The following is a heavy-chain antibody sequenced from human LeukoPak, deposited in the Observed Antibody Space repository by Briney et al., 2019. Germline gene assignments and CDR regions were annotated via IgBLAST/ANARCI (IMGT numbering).Heavy chain of an antibody. D-gene: IGHD3-10*01. CDR3: ARRPSGRYYYYGMDV. J-gene: IGHJ6*02. V-gene: IGHV1-69*13. CDR1: GGTFSSYA. Sequence: GASVKVSCKASGGTFSSYAISWVRQAPGQGLEWMGGIITIFGTANYAQKFQGRVTITADESTSTAYMELSSLRSEDTAVYYCARRPSGRYYYYGMDVWGQGTTVTVSS. CDR2: IITIFGTA.